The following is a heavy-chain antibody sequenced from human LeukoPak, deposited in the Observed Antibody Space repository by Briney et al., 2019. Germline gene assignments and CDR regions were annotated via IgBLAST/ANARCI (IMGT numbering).Heavy chain of an antibody. CDR1: GGSISSYY. CDR2: IYYSGST. D-gene: IGHD6-19*01. Sequence: SETLSLTCTVSGGSISSYYWSWIRQPPGKGLEWIGHIYYSGSTNYNPSLKSRVTISVDTSKNQFSLKLSSVTAADTAVYYCARDDSSAVWGMFDAFDIWGQGTMVTVSS. CDR3: ARDDSSAVWGMFDAFDI. J-gene: IGHJ3*02. V-gene: IGHV4-59*01.